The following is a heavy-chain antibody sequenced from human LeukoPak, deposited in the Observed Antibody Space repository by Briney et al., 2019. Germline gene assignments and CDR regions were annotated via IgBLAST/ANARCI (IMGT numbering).Heavy chain of an antibody. D-gene: IGHD4-17*01. CDR1: GFTFSSYS. Sequence: SGGSLRLSCAASGFTFSSYSMSWIRQAPGKGPEWVSSISSSTSYIYYADSVKGRFTISKDNAKNPLYLQMNSLRAEDTAVYYCARAGGSTVSHSDYWGQGTLVTVSS. V-gene: IGHV3-21*01. CDR3: ARAGGSTVSHSDY. J-gene: IGHJ4*02. CDR2: ISSSTSYI.